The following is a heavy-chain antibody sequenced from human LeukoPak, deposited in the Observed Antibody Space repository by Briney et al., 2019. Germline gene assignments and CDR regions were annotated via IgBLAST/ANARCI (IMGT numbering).Heavy chain of an antibody. V-gene: IGHV3-23*01. D-gene: IGHD6-13*01. J-gene: IGHJ4*02. CDR1: GFTFSSYA. CDR2: ISGSGGST. Sequence: GGSLRVSCAASGFTFSSYAMSWVRQAPGKGLEWVSAISGSGGSTYYADSVKGRFTISGDNSKNTLYLQMNSLRAEDTAVYYCARDQYTYSSSTSFDYWGQGTLVTVSS. CDR3: ARDQYTYSSSTSFDY.